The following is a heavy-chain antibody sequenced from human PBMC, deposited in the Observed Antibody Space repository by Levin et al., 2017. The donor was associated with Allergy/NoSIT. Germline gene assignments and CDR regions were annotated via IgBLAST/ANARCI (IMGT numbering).Heavy chain of an antibody. Sequence: PSQTLSLTCSVSGGSMTNYYWNWIRQPAGKGLEWIGRIHSSGDTNFNPSLKSRISLSVDTSKNEFSLKLSSVTAADTAVYYCARLSPVDPRREDAFDIWGQGTVVTVSS. CDR2: IHSSGDT. CDR1: GGSMTNYY. D-gene: IGHD3-16*02. CDR3: ARLSPVDPRREDAFDI. J-gene: IGHJ3*02. V-gene: IGHV4-4*07.